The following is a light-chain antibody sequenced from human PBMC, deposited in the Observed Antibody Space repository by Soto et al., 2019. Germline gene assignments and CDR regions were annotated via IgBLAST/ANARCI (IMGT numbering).Light chain of an antibody. V-gene: IGLV1-51*02. Sequence: QSALTQPPSVSAAPGQKVTMSCSGSSSNIGEYYVSWHQQLPGTAPKLLIYENDKRPSGIPDRFSGSKSGTSATLDITGLQTGDEADYYCGTWDSSLTTCVFGTGTKVTVL. J-gene: IGLJ1*01. CDR2: END. CDR1: SSNIGEYY. CDR3: GTWDSSLTTCV.